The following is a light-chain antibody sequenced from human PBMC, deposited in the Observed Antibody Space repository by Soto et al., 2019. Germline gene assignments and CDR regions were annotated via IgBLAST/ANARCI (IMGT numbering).Light chain of an antibody. V-gene: IGKV4-1*01. CDR3: QQYYRPIT. Sequence: DIVMTQSPDSLAVSLGERATINCKSSQTVLYSSNNKNYLAWYQQKPGQPPKLLIYWASTRESGVPDRFSGSGSGTDFTLTISSLQAEDVAVYYCQQYYRPITFGQGTRLEIK. CDR1: QTVLYSSNNKNY. J-gene: IGKJ5*01. CDR2: WAS.